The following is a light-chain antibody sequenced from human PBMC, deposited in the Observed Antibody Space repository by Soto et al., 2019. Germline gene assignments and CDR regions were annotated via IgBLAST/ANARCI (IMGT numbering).Light chain of an antibody. J-gene: IGLJ2*01. CDR1: STDFENYNL. V-gene: IGLV2-23*02. Sequence: QSALTQPASVSGSPGQSITISCTRSSTDFENYNLVSWYQHHPDKAPKLIIYEVTKRPSEISDRFSGSESDNTASLIISGLQPEDEADYYCSSYAASSALVVFGGGTKLTVL. CDR2: EVT. CDR3: SSYAASSALVV.